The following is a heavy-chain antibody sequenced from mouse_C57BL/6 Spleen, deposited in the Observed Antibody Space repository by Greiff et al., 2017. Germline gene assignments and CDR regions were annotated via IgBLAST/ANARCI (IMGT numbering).Heavy chain of an antibody. CDR2: IYPGSGST. J-gene: IGHJ2*01. V-gene: IGHV1-55*01. CDR3: ARIYDGLYYFDY. D-gene: IGHD2-3*01. Sequence: VQLQQPGAELVKPGASVKMSCKASGYTFTSYWITWVKQRPGQGLEWIGDIYPGSGSTNYNEKFKSKATLTVDTSSSTAYMQLSSLTSEDSAVYYCARIYDGLYYFDYWGQGTTLTVSS. CDR1: GYTFTSYW.